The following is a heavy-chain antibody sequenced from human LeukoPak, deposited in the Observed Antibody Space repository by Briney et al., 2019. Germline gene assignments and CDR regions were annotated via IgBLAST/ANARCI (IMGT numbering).Heavy chain of an antibody. Sequence: SETLSLTCTVSRGSMSSGSYYWGWIRQPPGKGLEWIGRIYTSGSTNYNPSLKSRVTMSEDTSKNQFSLKLSSVTAADTAVYYCARGTAVAGWKADYWGQGTLVTVSS. J-gene: IGHJ4*02. CDR3: ARGTAVAGWKADY. CDR2: IYTSGST. D-gene: IGHD6-19*01. V-gene: IGHV4-39*07. CDR1: RGSMSSGSYY.